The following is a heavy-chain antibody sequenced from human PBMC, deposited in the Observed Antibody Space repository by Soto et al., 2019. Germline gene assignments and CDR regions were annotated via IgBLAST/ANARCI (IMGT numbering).Heavy chain of an antibody. CDR2: ISSSSSYI. Sequence: PGGSLRLSCAASGFTFSSYSMNWVRQALGKGLEWVSSISSSSSYIYYADSVKGRFTISRDNAKNSLYLQMNSLRAEDTAVYYCARDRHGYYPEFFTDDAFYIWGQGTMVTVSS. CDR1: GFTFSSYS. J-gene: IGHJ3*02. V-gene: IGHV3-21*01. CDR3: ARDRHGYYPEFFTDDAFYI. D-gene: IGHD1-26*01.